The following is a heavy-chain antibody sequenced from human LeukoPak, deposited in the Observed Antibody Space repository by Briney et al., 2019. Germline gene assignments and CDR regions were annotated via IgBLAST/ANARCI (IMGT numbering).Heavy chain of an antibody. J-gene: IGHJ4*02. CDR3: VRKQGGTMYDV. CDR2: SYSGGSA. D-gene: IGHD1-7*01. CDR1: GGSISSSNYY. Sequence: SETLSLTCIVPGGSISSSNYYWAWIRQPPGKGLEWIGTSYSGGSAYYNPSLTSQVSISKDTSDNQFSLRLYSVTAADTAVYYCVRKQGGTMYDVWGQGTQVTVSS. V-gene: IGHV4-39*07.